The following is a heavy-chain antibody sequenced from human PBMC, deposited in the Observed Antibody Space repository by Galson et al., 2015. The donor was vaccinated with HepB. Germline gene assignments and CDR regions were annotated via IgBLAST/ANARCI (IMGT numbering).Heavy chain of an antibody. V-gene: IGHV3-7*01. Sequence: SLRLSCAASGFTLSSYWISWVRQVPGKGLEWVANIKQDGSEKYYVDSVKGRFTISRDNTKNSVYLQMNSLRTEDTAIYYCARAIAAAGSLWGQGTMVTVSS. CDR2: IKQDGSEK. CDR1: GFTLSSYW. D-gene: IGHD6-13*01. CDR3: ARAIAAAGSL. J-gene: IGHJ3*01.